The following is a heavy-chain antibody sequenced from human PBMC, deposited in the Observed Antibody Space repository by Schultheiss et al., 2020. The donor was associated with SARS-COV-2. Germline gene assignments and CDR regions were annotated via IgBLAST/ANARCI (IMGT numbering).Heavy chain of an antibody. Sequence: GGSLRLSCAASGFTFSSYWMSWVRQAPGKGLEWVANIKQDGSEKYYVDSVKGRFTISRDNAKNSLYLQMNSLRAEDTAVYYCAKDHDYYGSGSYYDYWGQGTLVTVSS. CDR1: GFTFSSYW. CDR3: AKDHDYYGSGSYYDY. D-gene: IGHD3-10*01. J-gene: IGHJ4*02. CDR2: IKQDGSEK. V-gene: IGHV3-7*01.